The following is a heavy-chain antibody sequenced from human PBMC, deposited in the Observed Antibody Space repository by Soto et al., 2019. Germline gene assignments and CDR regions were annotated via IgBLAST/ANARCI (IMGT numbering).Heavy chain of an antibody. CDR2: ITHTGST. J-gene: IGHJ4*02. CDR1: GGLFSGYS. Sequence: PSETLSLTCAVYGGLFSGYSWSWVRQPPGKGLEWIGEITHTGSTNYTPSLKSRVTLSVDTSKNQFSLKLSSLTAADTAVYYCARRTYDYVWGSNRFYAYFDYWGQGTLVTVSS. CDR3: ARRTYDYVWGSNRFYAYFDY. D-gene: IGHD3-16*02. V-gene: IGHV4-34*01.